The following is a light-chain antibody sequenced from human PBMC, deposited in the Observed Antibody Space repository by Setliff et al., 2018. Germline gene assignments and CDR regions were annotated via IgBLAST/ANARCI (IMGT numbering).Light chain of an antibody. CDR2: DVS. CDR1: SSDVGGSNY. J-gene: IGLJ1*01. CDR3: YSYTASTSDV. V-gene: IGLV2-11*01. Sequence: QSALAQPRSVSGSPGQSVSISCTGTSSDVGGSNYVSWYQQHPGRAPKLMIYDVSNRPSGVSNRFSGSKSGNTASLTISGLQAEDEADYYCYSYTASTSDVFGTGTKVTVL.